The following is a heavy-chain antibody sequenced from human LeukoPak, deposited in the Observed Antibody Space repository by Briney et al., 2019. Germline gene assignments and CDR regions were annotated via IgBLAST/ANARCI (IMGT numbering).Heavy chain of an antibody. D-gene: IGHD5-18*01. CDR2: IHSIGST. CDR1: GGSISSYY. Sequence: SQTLSLTCTVSGGSISSYYWGWIRHPPGTGLGWIGYIHSIGSTNYNPSLKSRVTISVDTSKNQFSLKLSSVTAADTAVYYCARDSTMVRIVPDDAFDIWGQGTMVTVSS. V-gene: IGHV4-59*01. CDR3: ARDSTMVRIVPDDAFDI. J-gene: IGHJ3*02.